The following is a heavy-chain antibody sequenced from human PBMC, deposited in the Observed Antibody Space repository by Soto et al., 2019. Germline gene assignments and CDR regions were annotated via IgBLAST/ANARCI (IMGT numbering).Heavy chain of an antibody. V-gene: IGHV3-30-3*01. D-gene: IGHD3-10*01. CDR1: GFSFSSYA. CDR3: ASGYGSGSSPFDY. CDR2: ISYDGSNK. Sequence: GESLKISCAASGFSFSSYAMHWVRQAPGKGLEWVAVISYDGSNKYYADSVKGRFTISRDNSKNTLYLQMNSLRAEDTAMYYCASGYGSGSSPFDYWGQGTLVTVSS. J-gene: IGHJ4*02.